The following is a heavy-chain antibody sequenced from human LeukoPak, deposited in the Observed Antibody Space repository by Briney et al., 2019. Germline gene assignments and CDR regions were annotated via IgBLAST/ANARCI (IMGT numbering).Heavy chain of an antibody. CDR3: ARDVRYDYVWGSWTY. D-gene: IGHD3-16*01. V-gene: IGHV3-20*04. Sequence: PGGSLRLSCAASGFTFDDYGMSWVRQAPGKGLEWVSGINWNGGSTGYADSVKGRFTISRDNAKNSLYLQMNSLRAEDTALYYCARDVRYDYVWGSWTYWGQGTLVTVSS. CDR2: INWNGGST. J-gene: IGHJ4*02. CDR1: GFTFDDYG.